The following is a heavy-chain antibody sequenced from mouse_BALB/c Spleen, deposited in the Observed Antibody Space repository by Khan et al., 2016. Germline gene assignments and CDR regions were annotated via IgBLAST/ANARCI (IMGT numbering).Heavy chain of an antibody. D-gene: IGHD1-1*01. J-gene: IGHJ2*01. Sequence: EVELQESGPDLVKPSQSLSLTCTVTGYSISSGYSWHWIRQFPGNKLEWMAYIHYSGSTNYNPSLKSRISITRDTSKNQFFLQLISVTTEDTATYYCTRGDYYGSGYWGQGTTLTVSS. CDR1: GYSISSGYS. V-gene: IGHV3-1*02. CDR3: TRGDYYGSGY. CDR2: IHYSGST.